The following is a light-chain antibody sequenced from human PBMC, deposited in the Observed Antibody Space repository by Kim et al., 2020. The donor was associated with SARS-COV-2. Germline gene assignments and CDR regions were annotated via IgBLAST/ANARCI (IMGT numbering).Light chain of an antibody. CDR1: QHVYKGY. CDR3: QQYGSSPPYT. J-gene: IGKJ2*01. CDR2: QTS. V-gene: IGKV3-20*01. Sequence: SPGEGAILTCRASQHVYKGYLAWYQQRLGQAPRLLIYQTSNRATGIPDRFSGSGSGTDFTLTISRLEPEDFAVYYCQQYGSSPPYTFGQGTKLEI.